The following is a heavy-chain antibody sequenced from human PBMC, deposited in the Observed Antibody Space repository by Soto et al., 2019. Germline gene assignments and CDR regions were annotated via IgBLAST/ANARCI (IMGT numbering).Heavy chain of an antibody. V-gene: IGHV1-2*02. D-gene: IGHD6-19*01. CDR2: LNPNSVGT. Sequence: GASVKVSCKASGYIFTGEYMHWVRQAPGQGLEWMGWLNPNSVGTQYAQKFQGRVTLTRDTSIRTAYMELSGLTSDDTAVYYCARGLYSSDCYFDYWGQGTLVTVSS. CDR1: GYIFTGEY. CDR3: ARGLYSSDCYFDY. J-gene: IGHJ4*02.